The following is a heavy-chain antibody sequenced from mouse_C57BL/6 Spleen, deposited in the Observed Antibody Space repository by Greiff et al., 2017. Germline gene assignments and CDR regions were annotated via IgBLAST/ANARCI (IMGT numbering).Heavy chain of an antibody. CDR1: GYAFSSYW. CDR2: IYPGDGDT. Sequence: VKLVESGAELVKPGASVKISCKASGYAFSSYWMNWVKQRPGKGLEWIGQIYPGDGDTNYNGKFKGKATLTADKSSSTAYMQLSSLTSEDSAVYFCARREDYDYLAWFAYWGQGTLVTVSA. CDR3: ARREDYDYLAWFAY. J-gene: IGHJ3*01. V-gene: IGHV1-80*01. D-gene: IGHD2-4*01.